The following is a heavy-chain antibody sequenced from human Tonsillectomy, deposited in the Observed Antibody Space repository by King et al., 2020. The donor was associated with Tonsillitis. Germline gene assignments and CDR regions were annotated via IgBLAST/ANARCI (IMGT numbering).Heavy chain of an antibody. D-gene: IGHD3-22*01. J-gene: IGHJ4*02. CDR2: ISGRGGIT. CDR3: ARDLYDSSGYHFDY. Sequence: VQLVESGGGLVQPGGSLRLSCAASGFTFSNYVMNWVRQAPGKGLEWVSAISGRGGITYYADSVKGRFTISRDNSKNTLYLQMNSLRAEDTAVYYCARDLYDSSGYHFDYWGQGTLVTVSS. CDR1: GFTFSNYV. V-gene: IGHV3-23*04.